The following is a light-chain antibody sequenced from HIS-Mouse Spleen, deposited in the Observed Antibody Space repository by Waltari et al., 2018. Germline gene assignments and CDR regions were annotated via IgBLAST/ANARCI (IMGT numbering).Light chain of an antibody. CDR2: GTS. Sequence: QSVLTQPPSVSGAPGQRVTISCTGRSSNIGAGSEAHWYQPPPGTAPKRLIYGTSNRPSGVPDRFSGSKSGTSASLAITGLQAEDEADYYCQSYDSSLSGFAVFGGGTQLTAL. V-gene: IGLV1-40*01. J-gene: IGLJ7*02. CDR3: QSYDSSLSGFAV. CDR1: SSNIGAGSE.